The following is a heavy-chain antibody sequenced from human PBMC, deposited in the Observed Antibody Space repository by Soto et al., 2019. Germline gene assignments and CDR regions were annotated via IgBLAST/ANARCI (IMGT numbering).Heavy chain of an antibody. Sequence: EVQLVESGGGLVQPGGSLGLSCSASGFTFRVYSMNWVRQAPGKGLEWVSYITSDERTIHYADSVKGRFTISRDNAKNSVYLQMTSLRDEDTAGYYCARSVEGHFDFWGQGILVTVSS. CDR1: GFTFRVYS. V-gene: IGHV3-48*02. CDR2: ITSDERTI. D-gene: IGHD6-19*01. J-gene: IGHJ4*01. CDR3: ARSVEGHFDF.